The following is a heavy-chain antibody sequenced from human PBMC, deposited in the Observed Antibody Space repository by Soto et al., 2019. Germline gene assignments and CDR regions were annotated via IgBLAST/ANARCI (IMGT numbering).Heavy chain of an antibody. CDR2: IYSGGSA. CDR3: ARHGYSYGGGYFDY. D-gene: IGHD5-18*01. Sequence: EVQWTESKGGLVEPGGSRRLSCAAAGFNVSSNYMSGVRQAPGKGLEGVSVIYSGGSAYYADSVKGRFTISRDNSKNTLYLQMNSLRAEDTAVYYCARHGYSYGGGYFDYWGQGTLVTVSS. V-gene: IGHV3-66*04. J-gene: IGHJ4*02. CDR1: GFNVSSNY.